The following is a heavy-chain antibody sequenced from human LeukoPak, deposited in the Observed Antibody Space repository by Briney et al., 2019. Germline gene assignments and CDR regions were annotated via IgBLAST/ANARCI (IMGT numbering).Heavy chain of an antibody. CDR3: ARGHQVAARPVDY. D-gene: IGHD6-6*01. Sequence: GGFLRLSCAASGFTFSDYAMSWVRQAPGKGLEWVSAISGSGSTTNYADFVKGRFTISRDNAKNSLYLQMNSLRAEDTAVYYCARGHQVAARPVDYWGQGTLVTVSS. CDR1: GFTFSDYA. CDR2: ISGSGSTT. J-gene: IGHJ4*02. V-gene: IGHV3-23*01.